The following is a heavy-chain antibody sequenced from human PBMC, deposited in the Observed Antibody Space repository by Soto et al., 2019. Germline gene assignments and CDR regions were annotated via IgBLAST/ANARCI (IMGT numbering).Heavy chain of an antibody. V-gene: IGHV3-23*01. CDR2: IRASGGST. CDR3: DKDRSFRGPGPFDY. CDR1: GFTFSSYA. D-gene: IGHD3-10*01. Sequence: GGSLRLSCAASGFTFSSYAMSWVRQAPGKGLEWVSAIRASGGSTYYADSVKGRFTISRDNSKNTLYLQMNSLRAEDTAVYYCDKDRSFRGPGPFDYWGQGTLVTVSS. J-gene: IGHJ4*02.